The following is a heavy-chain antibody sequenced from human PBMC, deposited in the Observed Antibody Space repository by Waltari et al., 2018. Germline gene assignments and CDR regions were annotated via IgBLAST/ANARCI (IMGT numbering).Heavy chain of an antibody. V-gene: IGHV3-74*01. CDR3: ARSYSRGWHFLLDS. D-gene: IGHD6-19*01. J-gene: IGHJ5*02. CDR2: INSDGSST. CDR1: GFTFSSYW. Sequence: EVQLVESGGGLVQPGGSLRLSCAASGFTFSSYWMHWVRQAPGKGLVWVSRINSDGSSTSYADSVKGRFTISRDNSKNTVDLQMNTLDIEDTSIYFCARSYSRGWHFLLDSWGQGTLVSVSS.